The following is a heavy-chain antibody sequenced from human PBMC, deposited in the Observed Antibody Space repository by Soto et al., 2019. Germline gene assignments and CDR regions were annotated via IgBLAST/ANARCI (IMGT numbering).Heavy chain of an antibody. CDR2: IDPSASYT. CDR1: VYTFTSYW. V-gene: IGHV5-10-1*01. D-gene: IGHD6-19*01. CDR3: AREYSSGWYAY. J-gene: IGHJ4*02. Sequence: PGESLNISCKASVYTFTSYWISLVPQMTGKGLEWMGRIDPSASYTNYSPSFQGHVTIPADKSISTAYLQWSSLKASDTAMYYCAREYSSGWYAYWGQGTLVTVSS.